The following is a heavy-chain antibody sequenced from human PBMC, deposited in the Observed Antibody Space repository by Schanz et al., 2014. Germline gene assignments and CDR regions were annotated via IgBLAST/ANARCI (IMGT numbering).Heavy chain of an antibody. CDR2: INPDGSGK. V-gene: IGHV3-7*01. D-gene: IGHD2-15*01. CDR3: ASENWWSVDY. Sequence: EVQLLESGGGLVQSGGSLRLSCAASGFSFSNYYMTWVRQAPGKGLESVAKINPDGSGKYYVVSVEGRFTISRDNAKNSLYLHMNSLTAEDTAVYYCASENWWSVDYWGQGTLVTVSS. CDR1: GFSFSNYY. J-gene: IGHJ4*02.